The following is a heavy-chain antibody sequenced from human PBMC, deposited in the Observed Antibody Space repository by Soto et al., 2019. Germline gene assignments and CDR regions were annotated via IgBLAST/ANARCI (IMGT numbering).Heavy chain of an antibody. CDR2: IDWDDDK. D-gene: IGHD6-19*01. Sequence: SGPTLVNPTQTLTLTCTFSGFSLSTSGMCVSWIRQPPGKALEWLARIDWDDDKYYSTSLKTRLTISKDTSKNQVVLTMTNMDPVDTATYYCARGLYSSGWDYFDYWGQGTLVTVS. V-gene: IGHV2-70*11. CDR1: GFSLSTSGMC. CDR3: ARGLYSSGWDYFDY. J-gene: IGHJ4*02.